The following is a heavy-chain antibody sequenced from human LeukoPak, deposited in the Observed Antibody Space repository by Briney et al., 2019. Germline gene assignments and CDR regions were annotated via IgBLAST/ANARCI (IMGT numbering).Heavy chain of an antibody. D-gene: IGHD6-13*01. CDR3: AREERYSSSWYWAFDY. J-gene: IGHJ4*02. CDR2: IYSGGST. CDR1: GFTFRSYW. Sequence: GGSLRLSCAASGFTFRSYWMSWVRQAPGKGLEWVSVIYSGGSTYYADSVKGRFTISRDNSKNTLYLQMNSLRAEDTAVYYCAREERYSSSWYWAFDYWGQGTLVTVSS. V-gene: IGHV3-53*01.